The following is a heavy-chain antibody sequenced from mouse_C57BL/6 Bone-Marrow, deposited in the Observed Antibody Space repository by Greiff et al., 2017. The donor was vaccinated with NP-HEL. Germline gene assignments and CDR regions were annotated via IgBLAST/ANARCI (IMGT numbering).Heavy chain of an antibody. Sequence: QVQLQQSGAELARPGASVKLSCKASGYTFTSYGISWVKQRTGQDLEWIGEIYPRSGNTYYNEKFKGKATLTADKSSSTAYMELRSLTSEDSAVYFCAPHYYGSSYSAWFAYWGQGTLVTVSA. CDR1: GYTFTSYG. CDR3: APHYYGSSYSAWFAY. D-gene: IGHD1-1*01. J-gene: IGHJ3*01. V-gene: IGHV1-81*01. CDR2: IYPRSGNT.